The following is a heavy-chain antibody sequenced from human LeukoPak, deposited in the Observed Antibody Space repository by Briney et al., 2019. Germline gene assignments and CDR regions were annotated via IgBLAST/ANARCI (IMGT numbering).Heavy chain of an antibody. Sequence: PSETLSLTCTVSGGSISSYYWSWIRQPAGKGLEWIGRIYTSGSTNYNPSLKSRVTMSVDTSKNQFSLKLSSVTAADTAVYYCARDSVWGYYDSSGYDSHYYYYYYYMDVWGKGTTVTVSS. CDR1: GGSISSYY. CDR3: ARDSVWGYYDSSGYDSHYYYYYYYMDV. V-gene: IGHV4-4*07. D-gene: IGHD3-22*01. CDR2: IYTSGST. J-gene: IGHJ6*03.